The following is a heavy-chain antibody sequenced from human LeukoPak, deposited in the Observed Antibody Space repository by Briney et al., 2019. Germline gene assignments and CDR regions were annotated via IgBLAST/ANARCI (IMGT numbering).Heavy chain of an antibody. D-gene: IGHD6-6*01. CDR1: GFTFRNYW. V-gene: IGHV3-7*01. CDR2: IKKEGSDK. J-gene: IGHJ4*02. Sequence: GGSLRLSCSASGFTFRNYWMTCVRRPPGEGREWVANIKKEGSDKYYVDSVKGRFTISRDNAKNAVFLQMNSLRAEDAAVYNCARVASEENDSSSRIHLDSWGQGTLVSVSS. CDR3: ARVASEENDSSSRIHLDS.